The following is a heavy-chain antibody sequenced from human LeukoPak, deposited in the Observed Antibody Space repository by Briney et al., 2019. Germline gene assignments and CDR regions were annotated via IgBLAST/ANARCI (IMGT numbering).Heavy chain of an antibody. CDR2: ISGSGGST. V-gene: IGHV3-23*01. CDR3: AAEYYDILTGSNYYYGMDV. Sequence: GVSLRLSCAASGFTVSSYAMSWVRQAPGKGLEWVSAISGSGGSTYYADSVKGRFTISRDNSKNTLYLQMNSLRAEDTAVYYCAAEYYDILTGSNYYYGMDVWGQGTTVTVSS. D-gene: IGHD3-9*01. CDR1: GFTVSSYA. J-gene: IGHJ6*02.